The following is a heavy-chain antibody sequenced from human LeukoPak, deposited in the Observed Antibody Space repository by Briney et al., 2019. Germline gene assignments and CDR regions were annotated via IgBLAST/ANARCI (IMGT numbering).Heavy chain of an antibody. CDR2: IYYSGST. V-gene: IGHV4-4*02. CDR1: GDSISSSNW. Sequence: SGTLSLTCAVSGDSISSSNWWTWVRQHPGKGLEWIGYIYYSGSTYYNPSLKGRVTISVDTSKNQFSLKLSSVTAADTAVYYCARDRSGLTWGQGTLVTVSS. CDR3: ARDRSGLT. J-gene: IGHJ4*02. D-gene: IGHD3-16*02.